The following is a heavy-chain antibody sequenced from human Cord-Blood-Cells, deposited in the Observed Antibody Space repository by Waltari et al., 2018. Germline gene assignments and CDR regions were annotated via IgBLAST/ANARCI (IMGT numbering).Heavy chain of an antibody. J-gene: IGHJ2*01. V-gene: IGHV3-33*01. CDR1: GFTFRSYG. Sequence: QVQLVESGGGVVQPGRSLRLSCAASGFTFRSYGVHWVRQAPGKGLEWVAVIWYDGSNKYYADSVKGRFTISRDNSKNTLYLQMNSLRAEDTAVYYCARDRREYFDLWGRGTLVTVSS. CDR3: ARDRREYFDL. CDR2: IWYDGSNK.